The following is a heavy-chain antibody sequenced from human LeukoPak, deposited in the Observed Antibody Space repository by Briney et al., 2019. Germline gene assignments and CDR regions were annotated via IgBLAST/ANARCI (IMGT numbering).Heavy chain of an antibody. CDR1: GFTFSTYW. V-gene: IGHV3-7*01. CDR3: ARADCSGTSCYHYYYLDV. J-gene: IGHJ6*03. Sequence: GGPLRLSCAASGFTFSTYWMTWVRQAPGKGLEWVGNIKQDGGEKYYVDSVKGRFTISRDNAKNSLYLQMNSLRAEDTGVYYCARADCSGTSCYHYYYLDVWGKGTTVTISS. CDR2: IKQDGGEK. D-gene: IGHD2-2*01.